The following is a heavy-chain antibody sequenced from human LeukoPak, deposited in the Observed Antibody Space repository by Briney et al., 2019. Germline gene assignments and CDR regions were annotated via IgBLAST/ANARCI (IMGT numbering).Heavy chain of an antibody. V-gene: IGHV4-61*02. D-gene: IGHD3-22*01. CDR2: IYTSRST. CDR1: GGSISSAGYY. CDR3: ARGEYYYDSSGYPSASYFDY. Sequence: SETLSLTCTVPGGSISSAGYYWSWIRQPAGKGLEWIGGIYTSRSTNYNPSLKSRVTISVDTSKNQFSLKLSSVTAADTAVYYCARGEYYYDSSGYPSASYFDYWGQGTLVTVSS. J-gene: IGHJ4*02.